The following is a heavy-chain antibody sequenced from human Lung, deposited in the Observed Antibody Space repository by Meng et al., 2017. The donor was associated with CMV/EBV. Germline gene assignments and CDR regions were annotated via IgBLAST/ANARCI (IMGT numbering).Heavy chain of an antibody. J-gene: IGHJ3*02. Sequence: GGSLRLSCAASGISFDVYGMSWVRQVPGKGLEWVSGINWSGGRTGYADSVKGRFTISRDNAKNSLYLQMSRLRAEDTALYYCVKDLHGVSFYAVAIWGQGTMVTVSS. CDR2: INWSGGRT. V-gene: IGHV3-20*04. CDR1: GISFDVYG. CDR3: VKDLHGVSFYAVAI. D-gene: IGHD1-26*01.